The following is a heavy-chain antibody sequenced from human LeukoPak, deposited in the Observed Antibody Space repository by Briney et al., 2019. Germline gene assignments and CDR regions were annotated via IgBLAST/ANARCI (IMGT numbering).Heavy chain of an antibody. CDR2: IYYSGST. CDR1: GGSISSSSYY. V-gene: IGHV4-39*01. CDR3: ARHPWELLRGHRWFDP. Sequence: SETLSLTCTVSGGSISSSSYYWGWIRQPPGKGLEWIGSIYYSGSTYYNPSLKGRVTISVDTSKNQFSLKLSSVTAADTAVYYCARHPWELLRGHRWFDPWGQGTLVTVSS. D-gene: IGHD1-26*01. J-gene: IGHJ5*02.